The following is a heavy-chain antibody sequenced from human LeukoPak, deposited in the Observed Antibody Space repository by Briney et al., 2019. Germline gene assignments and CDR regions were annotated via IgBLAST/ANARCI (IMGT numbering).Heavy chain of an antibody. J-gene: IGHJ4*02. CDR1: GYTFTSYG. V-gene: IGHV1-18*01. CDR3: ARAIRGYDILTGYSYYFDY. Sequence: GASVKVSCKASGYTFTSYGISWVRQAPGQGLEWMGWISAYNGNTNYAQKFQGRVTMTRDTSISTAYMELSRLRSDDTAVYYCARAIRGYDILTGYSYYFDYWGQGTLVTVSS. D-gene: IGHD3-9*01. CDR2: ISAYNGNT.